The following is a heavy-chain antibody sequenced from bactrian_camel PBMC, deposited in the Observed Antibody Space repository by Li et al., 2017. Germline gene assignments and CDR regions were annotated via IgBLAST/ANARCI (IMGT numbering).Heavy chain of an antibody. J-gene: IGHJ4*01. CDR2: IFRGGGA. D-gene: IGHD5*01. CDR1: GFDFSDYA. V-gene: IGHV3S31*01. Sequence: VQLVESGGGSVQPGESLRLSCVASGFDFSDYAMSWVRQAPGKGLEWVSVIFRGGGAYYAESVQGRFTISRDDAKNTLYLQMNSLKSEDTALYYCATRRVAGGFDYWGQGTQVTVS. CDR3: ATRRVAGGFDY.